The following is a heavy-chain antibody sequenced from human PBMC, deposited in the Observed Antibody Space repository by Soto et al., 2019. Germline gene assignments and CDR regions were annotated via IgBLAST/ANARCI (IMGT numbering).Heavy chain of an antibody. Sequence: SETLSLTCTVSGGSISDVTYYWSWIRQPPGQGLEWIGYIYFSGSTYYNPSLKSRVIISVDTSKNQFSLRLSSVTAADTAVYYCARGDWPTQMDVWGQGTTVTVSS. CDR3: ARGDWPTQMDV. D-gene: IGHD2-21*01. J-gene: IGHJ6*02. CDR2: IYFSGST. V-gene: IGHV4-31*03. CDR1: GGSISDVTYY.